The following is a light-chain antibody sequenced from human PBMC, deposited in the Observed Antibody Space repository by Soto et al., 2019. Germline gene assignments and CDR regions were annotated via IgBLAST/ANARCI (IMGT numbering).Light chain of an antibody. Sequence: QSALTQPASVSGSPGQSITISCTGTSSDVGSYNLVSWYQQLPGKAPKVIICEVNKRPSGVSYRFSGSKSGNTASLTISGLQTEDEADYYCCSYAGTVAYLFGTGTKVTVL. V-gene: IGLV2-23*02. CDR3: CSYAGTVAYL. J-gene: IGLJ1*01. CDR1: SSDVGSYNL. CDR2: EVN.